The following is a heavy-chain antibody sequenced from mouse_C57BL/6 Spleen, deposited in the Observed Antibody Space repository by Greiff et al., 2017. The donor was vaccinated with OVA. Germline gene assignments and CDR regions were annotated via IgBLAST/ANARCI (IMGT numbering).Heavy chain of an antibody. CDR3: ARGFCYSNHEDYAMDY. D-gene: IGHD2-5*01. CDR2: IDPNSGGT. Sequence: QVQLQQPGAELVKPGASVKLSCKASGYTFTSYWMHWVKQRPGRGLEWIGRIDPNSGGTKYNEKFKSKATLTVDKPSSTAYMQLSSLTSEDSAVYYCARGFCYSNHEDYAMDYWGQGTSVTVSS. CDR1: GYTFTSYW. J-gene: IGHJ4*01. V-gene: IGHV1-72*01.